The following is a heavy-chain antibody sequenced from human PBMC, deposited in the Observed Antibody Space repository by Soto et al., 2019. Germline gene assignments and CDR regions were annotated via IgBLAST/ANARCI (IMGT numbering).Heavy chain of an antibody. CDR2: IYSGGST. CDR1: GFTVSSNY. V-gene: IGHV3-66*01. Sequence: GGSLRLSCAASGFTVSSNYMSWVRQAPGKGLEWVSVIYSGGSTYYADSVKGRFTISRDNSKNTLYLQMNSLRAEDTAVYYCARDVEGYHYYGMDVWGQGTTVTISS. J-gene: IGHJ6*02. CDR3: ARDVEGYHYYGMDV.